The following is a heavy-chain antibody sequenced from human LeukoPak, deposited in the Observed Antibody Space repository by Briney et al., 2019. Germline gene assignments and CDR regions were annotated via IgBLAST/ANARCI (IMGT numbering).Heavy chain of an antibody. Sequence: GGSLRLSCAASGFTVSDSYMSWVRQAPGKGLEWVSVIYSGGTTYYADSVKGRFTISRDNSKNTLYLQMNSLRAEDTAVYYCARTAAHDYWGQGTLVTVSS. V-gene: IGHV3-53*05. CDR1: GFTVSDSY. D-gene: IGHD2-2*01. CDR2: IYSGGTT. J-gene: IGHJ4*02. CDR3: ARTAAHDY.